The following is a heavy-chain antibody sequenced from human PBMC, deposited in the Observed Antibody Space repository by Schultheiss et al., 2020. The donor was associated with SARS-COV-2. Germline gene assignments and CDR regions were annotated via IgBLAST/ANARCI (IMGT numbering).Heavy chain of an antibody. D-gene: IGHD3-22*01. Sequence: SETLSLTCTVSGGSISSSSYYWGWIRQHPGKGLEWIGEINHSGSTNYNPSLKSRVTISVDTSKNQFSLKLSSVTAADTAVYYCARRPHKYYYDSSGYYHAFDIWGQGTMVTVSS. CDR2: INHSGST. CDR1: GGSISSSSYY. V-gene: IGHV4-39*07. J-gene: IGHJ3*02. CDR3: ARRPHKYYYDSSGYYHAFDI.